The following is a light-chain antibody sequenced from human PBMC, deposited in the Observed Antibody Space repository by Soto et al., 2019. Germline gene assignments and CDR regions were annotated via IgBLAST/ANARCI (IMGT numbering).Light chain of an antibody. J-gene: IGKJ1*01. CDR2: GAS. CDR1: QSVSSSY. V-gene: IGKV3D-7*01. CDR3: QQDYNLPPWT. Sequence: PGERVTLSCRASQSVSSSYLTWYQQKPGQAPRLLIYGASTRATSIPARFSGSGSGTDFTITISSLQPEDFAVYYCQQDYNLPPWTFGQGTKVEIK.